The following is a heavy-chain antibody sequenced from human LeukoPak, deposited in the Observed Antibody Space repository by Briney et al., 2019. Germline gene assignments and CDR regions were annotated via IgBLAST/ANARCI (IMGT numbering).Heavy chain of an antibody. CDR1: GFTFSSYA. V-gene: IGHV3-23*01. J-gene: IGHJ5*02. CDR3: AKAGSSSWSWIGFDP. Sequence: EGSLRLSCAASGFTFSSYAMSWVRQAPGKGLEWVSAISGSGGSTYYADSVKGRFTISRDNSKNTLYLQMNSLRAEDTAVYYCAKAGSSSWSWIGFDPWGQGTLVTVSS. D-gene: IGHD6-13*01. CDR2: ISGSGGST.